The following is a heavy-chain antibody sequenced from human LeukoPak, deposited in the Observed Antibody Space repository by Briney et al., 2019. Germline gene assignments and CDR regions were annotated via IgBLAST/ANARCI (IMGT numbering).Heavy chain of an antibody. CDR3: AKGRLGVDY. J-gene: IGHJ4*02. D-gene: IGHD3-16*01. CDR1: GFTFNNYA. V-gene: IGHV3-23*01. Sequence: GGSLRLSCAVSGFTFNNYAVSWVRQAPAKGLEWVSAISSSGSNTYYADSVKGRFTISRDNSKNTLTLQMNSLRAEDTAIYYCAKGRLGVDYWGQGTLVTVSS. CDR2: ISSSGSNT.